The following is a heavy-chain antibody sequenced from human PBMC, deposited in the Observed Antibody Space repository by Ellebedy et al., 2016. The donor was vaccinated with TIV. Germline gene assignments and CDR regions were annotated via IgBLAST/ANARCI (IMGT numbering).Heavy chain of an antibody. CDR2: IYYSGST. J-gene: IGHJ6*02. Sequence: MPGGSLRLSCTVPGGSISSYYWSWIRQPPGKGLEWIGYIYYSGSTNYNPSLKSRVTISVDTSKNQFSLKLSSVTAAGTAVYYCTRGEVTLYYYGMDVWGQGTTVTVSS. V-gene: IGHV4-59*01. CDR3: TRGEVTLYYYGMDV. CDR1: GGSISSYY.